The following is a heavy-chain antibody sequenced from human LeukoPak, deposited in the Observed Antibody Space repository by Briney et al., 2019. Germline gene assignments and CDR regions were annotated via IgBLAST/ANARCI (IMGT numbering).Heavy chain of an antibody. CDR2: IISSGVST. D-gene: IGHD4/OR15-4a*01. Sequence: GGSLRLSCAASGFTFSSYAMSWVRQAPGKGLEWVSAIISSGVSTYYADSVKGRFTISRENSNNTLYLQMNSLRAEDTAVYYCAKGGVLNHLDYWGQGTLVTVSS. J-gene: IGHJ4*02. V-gene: IGHV3-23*01. CDR3: AKGGVLNHLDY. CDR1: GFTFSSYA.